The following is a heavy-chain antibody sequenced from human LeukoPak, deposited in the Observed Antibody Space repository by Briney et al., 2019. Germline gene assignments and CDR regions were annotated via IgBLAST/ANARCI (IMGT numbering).Heavy chain of an antibody. D-gene: IGHD1-26*01. J-gene: IGHJ4*02. CDR3: AKDRSIGTYYTFDH. CDR1: GFTFTNYA. CDR2: ISASGVMT. V-gene: IGHV3-23*01. Sequence: PGGSLRLSCAASGFTFTNYAMTWVRQAPGKVLEWVSSISASGVMTYYADSVKGRFTVSRDTSKNSLYLQMSSLTAADTAVYYCAKDRSIGTYYTFDHWGQGTLVTVSS.